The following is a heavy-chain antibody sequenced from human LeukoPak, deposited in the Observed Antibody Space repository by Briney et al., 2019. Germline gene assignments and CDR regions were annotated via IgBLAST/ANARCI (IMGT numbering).Heavy chain of an antibody. D-gene: IGHD3-10*01. CDR1: GYTFTSYA. V-gene: IGHV1-69*13. J-gene: IGHJ4*02. CDR3: ARGCYYGSGSSPNSFDY. CDR2: IIPIFGTA. Sequence: SVKVSCKASGYTFTSYAISWVRQAPGQGLEWMGGIIPIFGTANYAQKFQGRVTITADESTSTAYMELSSLRSEDTAVYYCARGCYYGSGSSPNSFDYWGQGTLVTVSS.